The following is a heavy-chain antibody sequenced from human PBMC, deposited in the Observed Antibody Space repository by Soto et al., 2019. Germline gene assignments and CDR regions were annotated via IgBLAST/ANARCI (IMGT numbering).Heavy chain of an antibody. CDR2: IYYSGST. V-gene: IGHV4-39*01. Sequence: SETLSLTCTVSGGSISSSSYYWGWIRQPPGKGLEWIGSIYYSGSTYYNPSLKSRVTISVDTSKNQFSLKLSSVTAADTAVYYCARHKEKYSRGTYYYYYYMDVWGKGTTVTVS. J-gene: IGHJ6*03. CDR1: GGSISSSSYY. CDR3: ARHKEKYSRGTYYYYYYMDV. D-gene: IGHD6-6*01.